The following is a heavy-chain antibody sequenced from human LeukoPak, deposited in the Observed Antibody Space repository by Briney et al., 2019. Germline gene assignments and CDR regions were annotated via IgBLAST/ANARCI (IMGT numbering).Heavy chain of an antibody. CDR2: IVVGSGNT. D-gene: IGHD3-22*01. V-gene: IGHV1-58*01. CDR3: AAVLGYYYDSSGYYYFDY. J-gene: IGHJ4*02. CDR1: GFTFTSSA. Sequence: GASVKVSCKASGFTFTSSAVQWVRQARGQRLEWIGWIVVGSGNTNYAQKFQERVTITRDMSISTAYMEPSSLRSEDTAVYYCAAVLGYYYDSSGYYYFDYWGQGTLVTVSS.